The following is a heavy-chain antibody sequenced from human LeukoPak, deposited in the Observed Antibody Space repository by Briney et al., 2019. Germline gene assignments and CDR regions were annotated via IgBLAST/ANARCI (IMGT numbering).Heavy chain of an antibody. CDR2: IYYSGST. D-gene: IGHD4-17*01. CDR3: VRDEATVTISAGMDV. CDR1: GGSISSSSYY. V-gene: IGHV4-39*07. J-gene: IGHJ6*02. Sequence: KPSETLSLTCTVSGGSISSSSYYWGWIRQPPGKGLEWIGSIYYSGSTYYNPSLKSRVTISVDTSKNQFSLKLSSVTAADTAVYYCVRDEATVTISAGMDVWGQGTTVTVSS.